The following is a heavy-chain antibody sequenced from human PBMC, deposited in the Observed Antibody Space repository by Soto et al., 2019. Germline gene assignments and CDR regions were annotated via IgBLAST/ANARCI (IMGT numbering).Heavy chain of an antibody. CDR1: GGSFSGYY. CDR2: INHSGST. J-gene: IGHJ2*01. Sequence: QVQLQQWGAGLLKPSETLSLTCAVYGGSFSGYYWSWIRQPPGKGLEWIGEINHSGSTNYNPSLKSRVTISVDTSKNQFSLKLSSVTAADTAVYDCAREGFGEFQDWYFDLWGRGTLVTVSS. V-gene: IGHV4-34*01. CDR3: AREGFGEFQDWYFDL. D-gene: IGHD3-10*01.